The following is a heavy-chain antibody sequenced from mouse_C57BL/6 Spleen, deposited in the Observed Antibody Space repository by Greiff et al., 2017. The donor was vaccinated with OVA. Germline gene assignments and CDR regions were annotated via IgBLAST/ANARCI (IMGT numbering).Heavy chain of an antibody. Sequence: VQRVESGGGLVQPGGSLSLSCAASGFTFTDYYMSWVRQPPGKALEWLGFIRNKANGYTTEYSASVKGRFTISRDNSQSILYLQMNALRAEDSATYYCARWAGKGYFDYWGQGTTLTVSS. CDR2: IRNKANGYTT. V-gene: IGHV7-3*01. J-gene: IGHJ2*01. CDR1: GFTFTDYY. CDR3: ARWAGKGYFDY. D-gene: IGHD3-3*01.